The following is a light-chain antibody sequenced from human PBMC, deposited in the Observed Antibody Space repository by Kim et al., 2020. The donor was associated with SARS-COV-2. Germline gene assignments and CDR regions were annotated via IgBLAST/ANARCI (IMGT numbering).Light chain of an antibody. J-gene: IGKJ3*01. V-gene: IGKV1-16*01. Sequence: GSVGDRVTITCRASQYICNDLAWVQQQPGKAPKPLMYAASSLQSGVPSRFSGSGSGTDFTLTITSLQPEDFGTYYCHQYNSYPLTFGRGTQVDIK. CDR1: QYICND. CDR2: AAS. CDR3: HQYNSYPLT.